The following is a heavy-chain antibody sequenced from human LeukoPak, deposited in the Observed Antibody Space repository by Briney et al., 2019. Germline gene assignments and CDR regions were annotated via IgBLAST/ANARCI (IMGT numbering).Heavy chain of an antibody. Sequence: GESLKISCKGSGYSFTSYWIGWVRQMPGKGLEWMGIIYPGDSDTRYSPSFQGQVTMSADKSISTAYLQWSSLKASDTAMYYCARGRTPYYYGSGFDHWGQGTLVTVSS. V-gene: IGHV5-51*01. D-gene: IGHD3-10*01. CDR3: ARGRTPYYYGSGFDH. CDR1: GYSFTSYW. CDR2: IYPGDSDT. J-gene: IGHJ4*02.